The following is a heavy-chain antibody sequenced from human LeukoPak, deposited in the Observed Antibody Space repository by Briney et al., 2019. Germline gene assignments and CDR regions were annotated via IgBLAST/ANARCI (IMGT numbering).Heavy chain of an antibody. Sequence: PGGSLRLSCAASGFTFSSYEMNWVRQAPGKGLEWVANIKQDGSEKYYVDSVKGRFTISRDNAKNSLYLQMNSLRAEDTAVYYCARWIDYYDSSGYGFDYWGQGTLVTVSS. J-gene: IGHJ4*02. V-gene: IGHV3-7*01. CDR2: IKQDGSEK. CDR1: GFTFSSYE. D-gene: IGHD3-22*01. CDR3: ARWIDYYDSSGYGFDY.